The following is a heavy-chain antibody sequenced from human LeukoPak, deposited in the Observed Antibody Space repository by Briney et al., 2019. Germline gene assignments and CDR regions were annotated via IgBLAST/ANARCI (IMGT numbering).Heavy chain of an antibody. CDR2: INPNSGDT. J-gene: IGHJ3*02. D-gene: IGHD1-14*01. CDR1: GYTFTAYY. Sequence: ASVKVSCKASGYTFTAYYMHWVRQAPGQGPEWMGWINPNSGDTNYAQKFQGRVTMTRDSSISTAYMEVSRLTSDDTAIYYCARPARHHLVSRGAFDIWGQGTTVTVSS. CDR3: ARPARHHLVSRGAFDI. V-gene: IGHV1-2*02.